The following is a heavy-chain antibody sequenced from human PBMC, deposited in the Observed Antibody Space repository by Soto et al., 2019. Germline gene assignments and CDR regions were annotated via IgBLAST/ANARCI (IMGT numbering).Heavy chain of an antibody. CDR3: ARGPSPPQYSGSSDY. D-gene: IGHD1-26*01. CDR1: GYTFSSYA. Sequence: ASVKVSCKASGYTFSSYAMHWVRQAPGRRLEWMGWINAGYGNTKSSQKFQDRVTISRDTSASTAYMELSSLRSEDTAVYYCARGPSPPQYSGSSDYWGQGTLVTVSS. CDR2: INAGYGNT. J-gene: IGHJ4*02. V-gene: IGHV1-3*01.